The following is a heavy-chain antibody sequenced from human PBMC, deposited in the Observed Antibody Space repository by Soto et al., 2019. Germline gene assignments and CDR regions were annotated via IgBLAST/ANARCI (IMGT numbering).Heavy chain of an antibody. CDR1: GFTFSVYW. CDR2: IDSDGSTT. D-gene: IGHD4-4*01. CDR3: ARPGYSNYGPGVDV. J-gene: IGHJ6*02. V-gene: IGHV3-74*01. Sequence: EVQLVESGGGLVQPGGSLRLSCAASGFTFSVYWMHWVRQAPGKGLVWVSRIDSDGSTTSYADSVKGRFTISRDNAKSPLDLQMNSLRAEDTAVYYCARPGYSNYGPGVDVWGQGTTVTVSS.